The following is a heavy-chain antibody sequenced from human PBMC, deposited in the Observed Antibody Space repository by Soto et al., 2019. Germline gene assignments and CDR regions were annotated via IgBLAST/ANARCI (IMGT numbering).Heavy chain of an antibody. CDR1: AFSFSSYG. CDR2: ITGSGDSI. J-gene: IGHJ3*02. CDR3: AKSHRFCTGGSCGDFDT. Sequence: EVQLLESGGGLVQPGGSLRLSCAASAFSFSSYGMSWVRQAPGKGLEWVSHITGSGDSIDYADSVKGRFTISRDNSKNTLFLQMNSLRVEDTAIYFCAKSHRFCTGGSCGDFDTWGQGTMVTAS. D-gene: IGHD2-8*02. V-gene: IGHV3-23*01.